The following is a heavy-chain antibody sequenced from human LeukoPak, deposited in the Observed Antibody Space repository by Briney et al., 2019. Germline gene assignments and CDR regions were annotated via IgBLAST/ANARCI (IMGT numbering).Heavy chain of an antibody. J-gene: IGHJ4*02. V-gene: IGHV3-48*03. D-gene: IGHD2-21*02. CDR2: ICFIDRAV. Sequence: GGSLRLSCAASGFTFNSYEMKWVRQAPGKGLEWLSWICFIDRAVYYADSVKGRFTISRDDAENSLYLQMNSLSVDDTAVYYCARESTISGGDCSIDYWGQGTLVTVSS. CDR3: ARESTISGGDCSIDY. CDR1: GFTFNSYE.